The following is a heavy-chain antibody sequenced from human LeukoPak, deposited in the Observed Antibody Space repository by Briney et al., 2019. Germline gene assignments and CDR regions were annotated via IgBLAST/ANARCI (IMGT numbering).Heavy chain of an antibody. V-gene: IGHV4-39*01. CDR2: IYYSGST. Sequence: SETLSLTCTVSGGSISSSSYYWGWIRQPPGKGLEWIGSIYYSGSTYYNPSLKSRVTISVDTSKNQFSLKLSSVTAADTAVYYCARTVWYSSSWYTFDYWGQGTLVTVSS. CDR1: GGSISSSSYY. CDR3: ARTVWYSSSWYTFDY. D-gene: IGHD6-13*01. J-gene: IGHJ4*02.